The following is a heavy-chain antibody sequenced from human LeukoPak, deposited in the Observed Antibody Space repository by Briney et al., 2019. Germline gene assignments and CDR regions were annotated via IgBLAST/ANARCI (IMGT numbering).Heavy chain of an antibody. CDR3: ARDPPYYDSSGYPFDY. J-gene: IGHJ4*02. CDR2: IYYSGST. V-gene: IGHV4-39*07. Sequence: SETLSLTCTVSGGSISSSSYYWGWIRQPPGKGLEWIGSIYYSGSTYYNPSLKSRVTISVDTSKNQFSLKLSSVTAADTAVYYCARDPPYYDSSGYPFDYWGQGTLVTVSS. D-gene: IGHD3-22*01. CDR1: GGSISSSSYY.